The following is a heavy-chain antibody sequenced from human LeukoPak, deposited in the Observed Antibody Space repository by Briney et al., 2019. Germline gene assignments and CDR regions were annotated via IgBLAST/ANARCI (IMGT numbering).Heavy chain of an antibody. V-gene: IGHV1-8*01. Sequence: ASVRVSCTASGYTFTSYDINWVRQAPGQGLEWMGWMNPNSGNTGYAQTFQGRVTMTRNTSITTAYMELSSLRSEDTAVYYCARRSRMSGVRGVTFEYWGQGSLVTVSS. CDR3: ARRSRMSGVRGVTFEY. D-gene: IGHD3-10*01. J-gene: IGHJ4*02. CDR1: GYTFTSYD. CDR2: MNPNSGNT.